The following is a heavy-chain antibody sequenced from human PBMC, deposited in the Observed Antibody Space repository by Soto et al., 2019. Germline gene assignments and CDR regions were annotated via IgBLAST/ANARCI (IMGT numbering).Heavy chain of an antibody. J-gene: IGHJ4*02. CDR1: GGSISSGGYY. Sequence: SETLSLICTVSGGSISSGGYYWSWVRQHPGKGLEWIGYIYYSGSTYYNPSLKSRVTISLDTSKSQFSLIVSSLTAADTAVYYCARGFSDGDYFDYWGQGTLVTVSS. V-gene: IGHV4-31*03. CDR2: IYYSGST. CDR3: ARGFSDGDYFDY. D-gene: IGHD4-17*01.